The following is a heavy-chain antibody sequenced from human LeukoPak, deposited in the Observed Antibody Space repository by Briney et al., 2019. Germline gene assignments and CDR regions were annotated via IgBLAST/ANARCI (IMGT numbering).Heavy chain of an antibody. D-gene: IGHD2-2*01. CDR1: GFIFSNYG. CDR2: VSNNGRTT. CDR3: AKDRHAPGRYCSSTSCFPFDS. J-gene: IGHJ5*01. Sequence: GGSLRLSCAGSGFIFSNYGIHWVRQAPGKGLEWVTVVSNNGRTTYYADSVKGRFTISRDNTKNTLYLQMNSLRAEDTAVYYCAKDRHAPGRYCSSTSCFPFDSWGQGTLVTVSS. V-gene: IGHV3-30*18.